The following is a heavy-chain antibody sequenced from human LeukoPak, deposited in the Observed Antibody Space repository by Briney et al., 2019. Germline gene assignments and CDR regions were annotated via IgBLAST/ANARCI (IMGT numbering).Heavy chain of an antibody. J-gene: IGHJ4*02. CDR2: IYYSGST. CDR1: GGSISSSSYY. CDR3: ARLDFGSGSYYPTTFDY. Sequence: PSETLSLTCTVSGGSISSSSYYWGWIRQPPGKGLEWIGSIYYSGSTYYNPSLKSRVTISVDTSKNQFSLKLSSVTAADTAVYYCARLDFGSGSYYPTTFDYWGQGTLVTFSS. D-gene: IGHD3-10*01. V-gene: IGHV4-39*01.